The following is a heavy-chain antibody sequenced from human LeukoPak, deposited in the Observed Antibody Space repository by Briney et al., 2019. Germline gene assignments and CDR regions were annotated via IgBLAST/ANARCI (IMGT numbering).Heavy chain of an antibody. J-gene: IGHJ4*02. CDR3: ATLWGSYSSYEEFDY. Sequence: ASVKVSCKASGYTFTSYGISWVRQAPGQGLEWMGWISAYNGNTNYAQKLQGRVTMTTDTSTSTAYMELRSLRSDDTAVYYCATLWGSYSSYEEFDYWGQGTLVTVSS. CDR1: GYTFTSYG. CDR2: ISAYNGNT. V-gene: IGHV1-18*01. D-gene: IGHD6-6*01.